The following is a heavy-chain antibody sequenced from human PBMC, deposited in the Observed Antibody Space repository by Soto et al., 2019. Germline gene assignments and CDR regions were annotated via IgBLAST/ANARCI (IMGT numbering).Heavy chain of an antibody. Sequence: QVQLVQSGAEEEKPGASVKVSCKASGYTFTSYAMHWVRQAPGQRLEWMGWINAGNGKTKYSQKFQGRVTITRDTSASTAYMELSSLRSEDTAVYYCARSGSYGGIDYWGQGTLVTVSS. CDR1: GYTFTSYA. CDR3: ARSGSYGGIDY. V-gene: IGHV1-3*05. D-gene: IGHD1-26*01. J-gene: IGHJ4*02. CDR2: INAGNGKT.